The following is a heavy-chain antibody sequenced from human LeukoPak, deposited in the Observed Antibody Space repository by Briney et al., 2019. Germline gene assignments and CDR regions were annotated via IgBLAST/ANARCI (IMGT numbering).Heavy chain of an antibody. CDR2: IIPIFGTT. J-gene: IGHJ4*02. D-gene: IGHD2-21*01. V-gene: IGHV1-69*06. CDR1: GGTFSTYA. Sequence: GSSVKVSCKASGGTFSTYAISWVRQAPGQGLEWMRGIIPIFGTTNYAQKFQGRVTITADKSTSTAYMELSSLRSEDTAIYYCTTELFVWGLGTLVTVSS. CDR3: TTELFV.